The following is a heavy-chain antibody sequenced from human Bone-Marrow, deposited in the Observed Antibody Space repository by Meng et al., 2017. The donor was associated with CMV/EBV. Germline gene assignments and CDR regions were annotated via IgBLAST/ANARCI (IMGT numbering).Heavy chain of an antibody. D-gene: IGHD2-2*01. CDR1: GFTFSSYG. Sequence: GESLKISCAASGFTFSSYGMHWVRQAPGKGLEYVSAISSNGGSTYYADSVKGRFTISRDNSKNTLYLQMNSLRAEDTAVYYCARDSRPNIVVVPAAILDPWGQGTLVTVSS. CDR2: ISSNGGST. CDR3: ARDSRPNIVVVPAAILDP. J-gene: IGHJ5*02. V-gene: IGHV3-64*04.